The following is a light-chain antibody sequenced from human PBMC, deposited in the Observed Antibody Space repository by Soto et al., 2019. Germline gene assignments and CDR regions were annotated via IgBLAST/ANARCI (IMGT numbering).Light chain of an antibody. CDR1: QSISSW. CDR2: DAS. J-gene: IGKJ1*01. V-gene: IGKV1-5*01. CDR3: QQYNSYSWT. Sequence: DLQMTHSASTLSESVGDRVTITCRASQSISSWLAWYQQKPGKAPKLLIYDASSLESGVPSRFSGSGSGTEFTLTISSLQPDDFATYYCQQYNSYSWTFGQGTKV.